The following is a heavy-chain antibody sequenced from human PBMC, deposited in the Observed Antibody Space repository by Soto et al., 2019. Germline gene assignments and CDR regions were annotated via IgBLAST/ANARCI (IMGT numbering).Heavy chain of an antibody. V-gene: IGHV3-72*01. CDR3: TRAGILTTPYYFDY. Sequence: EVHLVESGGGLVQPEGSLRLSCAASGFTFSDHYMDWVRQAPGKGLEWVGRIRNKANSYTTGYAASVKGKFTISRDDSRNSLYLQMNSLKTEDTAMYYCTRAGILTTPYYFDYWGQGTLVTVSS. J-gene: IGHJ4*02. D-gene: IGHD2-21*01. CDR2: IRNKANSYTT. CDR1: GFTFSDHY.